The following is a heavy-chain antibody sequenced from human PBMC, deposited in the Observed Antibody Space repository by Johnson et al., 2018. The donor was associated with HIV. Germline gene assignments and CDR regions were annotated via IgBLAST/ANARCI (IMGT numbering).Heavy chain of an antibody. Sequence: QVQLVESGGGVVQPGRSLRLSCAASGFTFNTYGMHWVRQAPGQGLEWVAVISYDGSNTYYADSVQGRFTISSDNSKNTLHFQMKRLRVEDTAVYYCARDGLDSSGHLRAFDVWGQGTMVTVSS. D-gene: IGHD3-22*01. V-gene: IGHV3-30*03. CDR1: GFTFNTYG. CDR3: ARDGLDSSGHLRAFDV. J-gene: IGHJ3*01. CDR2: ISYDGSNT.